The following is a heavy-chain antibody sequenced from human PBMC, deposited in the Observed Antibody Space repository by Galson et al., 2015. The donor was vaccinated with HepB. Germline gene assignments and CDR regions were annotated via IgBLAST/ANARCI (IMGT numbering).Heavy chain of an antibody. V-gene: IGHV3-48*02. CDR3: ARGGYSYGPDDYFDY. J-gene: IGHJ4*02. CDR1: GFTFSSYS. CDR2: ISSSSSTI. D-gene: IGHD5-18*01. Sequence: SLRLSCAASGFTFSSYSMNWVRQAPGKGLEWVSYISSSSSTIYYADSVKGRFTISRDNAKNSLYLQMNSLRDEDTAVYYCARGGYSYGPDDYFDYWGQGTLVTVSS.